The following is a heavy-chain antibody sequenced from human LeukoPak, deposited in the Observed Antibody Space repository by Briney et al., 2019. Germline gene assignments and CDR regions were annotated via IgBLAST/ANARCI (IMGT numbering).Heavy chain of an antibody. D-gene: IGHD6-13*01. Sequence: SETLSLTCAVYGGSFSGYYWSWIRQPPGKGLEWIGEINHSGSTNYNPSLKSRVTISVDTSRNQFSLKLSSVTAADTAMYYCARGYSSSWFAHWGQGTLVTVSS. V-gene: IGHV4-34*01. CDR1: GGSFSGYY. CDR2: INHSGST. J-gene: IGHJ5*02. CDR3: ARGYSSSWFAH.